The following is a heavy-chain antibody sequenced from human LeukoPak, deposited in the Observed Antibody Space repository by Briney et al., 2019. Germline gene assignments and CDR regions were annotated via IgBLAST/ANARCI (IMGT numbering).Heavy chain of an antibody. CDR1: GGSISSSRYY. J-gene: IGHJ4*02. Sequence: PSETLSLTCTVSGGSISSSRYYWGWIRQPPGKGLEWIGSIYYSGSTYYNPSLKSRVTISVDTSKNQFSLKLSSVTAADTAVYYCASIIAARVRGPSKGFDYWGQGTLVTVSS. D-gene: IGHD6-6*01. CDR2: IYYSGST. V-gene: IGHV4-39*01. CDR3: ASIIAARVRGPSKGFDY.